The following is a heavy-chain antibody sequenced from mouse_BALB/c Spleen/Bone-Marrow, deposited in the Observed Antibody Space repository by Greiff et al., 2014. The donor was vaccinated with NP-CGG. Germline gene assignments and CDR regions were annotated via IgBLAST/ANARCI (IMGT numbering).Heavy chain of an antibody. CDR3: ARDYYGSSFDY. CDR2: IYPGDGDT. J-gene: IGHJ2*01. Sequence: VQLQQSGPELVKPGASVKISCKASGYAFSSSWMNWVKQRPGQGLEWIGRIYPGDGDTNYNGKFKGKATLTADKSPSTAYMQFSSLTSVDSAVYFCARDYYGSSFDYWGQGTTLTVSS. V-gene: IGHV1-82*01. CDR1: GYAFSSSW. D-gene: IGHD1-1*01.